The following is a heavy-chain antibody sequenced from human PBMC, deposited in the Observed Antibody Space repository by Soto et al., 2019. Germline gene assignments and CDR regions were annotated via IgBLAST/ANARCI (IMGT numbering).Heavy chain of an antibody. CDR1: GGSVSSGDSY. CDR2: VYYSGTT. D-gene: IGHD3-16*01. V-gene: IGHV4-30-4*01. Sequence: SETLSLTCTVSGGSVSSGDSYWTWIRQAPGKGLEWVGHVYYSGTTYYNPSLKGRLTMTVDTSKNQFSLTLSSVTAADTAVYFCAGGSVWGPPPPPHDYGGRGPRVTVSS. CDR3: AGGSVWGPPPPPHDY. J-gene: IGHJ4*02.